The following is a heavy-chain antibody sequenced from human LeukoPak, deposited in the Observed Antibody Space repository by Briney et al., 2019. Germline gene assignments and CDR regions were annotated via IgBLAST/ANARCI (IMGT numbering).Heavy chain of an antibody. CDR3: ARGRVVLDY. D-gene: IGHD2-15*01. V-gene: IGHV4-34*01. CDR2: INHSGST. Sequence: PSETLSLTCAVYGGSFSGYYWSWIRQPPEKGLEWIGEINHSGSTNYNPSLKSRVTISVDTSKNQFSLKLSSVTAADTAVYYCARGRVVLDYWGQGTLVTVSS. CDR1: GGSFSGYY. J-gene: IGHJ4*02.